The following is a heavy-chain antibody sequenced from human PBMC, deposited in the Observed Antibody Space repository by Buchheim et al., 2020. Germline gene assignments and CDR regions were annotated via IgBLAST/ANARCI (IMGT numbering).Heavy chain of an antibody. V-gene: IGHV3-30*04. D-gene: IGHD6-19*01. CDR3: ARATTVAGDFDY. J-gene: IGHJ4*02. CDR1: GFTFSSYA. CDR2: ISYDGSNK. Sequence: QVQLVESGGGVVQPGRSLRLSCAASGFTFSSYAMHWVRQAPGKGLEWVAVISYDGSNKYYADSVKGRFTISRDNSKNTLYLQMNSLRAEDTAVYYCARATTVAGDFDYWGQGTL.